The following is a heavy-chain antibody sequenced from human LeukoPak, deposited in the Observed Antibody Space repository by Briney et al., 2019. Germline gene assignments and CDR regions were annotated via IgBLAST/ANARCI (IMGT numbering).Heavy chain of an antibody. CDR1: GFTFSSYG. D-gene: IGHD5-24*01. CDR3: ARDVTISGNNWFDP. V-gene: IGHV3-33*01. CDR2: ISYDGSDK. Sequence: GGSLRLSCAASGFTFSSYGIHWVRQAPGKGLEWVAFISYDGSDKSYADSVMGRFTISRDNSKNMLYLQMSSLIAEDTAVFYCARDVTISGNNWFDPWGQGTLVTVSS. J-gene: IGHJ5*02.